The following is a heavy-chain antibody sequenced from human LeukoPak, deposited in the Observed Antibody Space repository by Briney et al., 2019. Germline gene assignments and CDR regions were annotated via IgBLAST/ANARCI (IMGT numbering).Heavy chain of an antibody. CDR1: GYTFTSYG. J-gene: IGHJ6*04. Sequence: ASVKVSCKASGYTFTSYGISWVRQAPGQGLEWMGWISAYNGNTNYAQKLQGRVTMTTDTSTSTAYMELRSLRSDDTAVYYCARDAPPDSSSWYVQYYYYGMDVWGKGTTVTVSS. V-gene: IGHV1-18*04. CDR2: ISAYNGNT. D-gene: IGHD6-13*01. CDR3: ARDAPPDSSSWYVQYYYYGMDV.